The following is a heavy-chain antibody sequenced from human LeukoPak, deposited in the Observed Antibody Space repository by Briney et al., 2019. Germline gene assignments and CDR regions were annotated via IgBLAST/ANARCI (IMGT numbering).Heavy chain of an antibody. Sequence: GGSLRLSCAASGFTFSNYNMNWVRQALGKGLEWVSSISSSSSYIYYAASVKGRFTISRDNAKNSLYLQMNSLRAEDTAVFYCARDPGYDSSDTAGYWGQGTLVTVSS. J-gene: IGHJ4*02. CDR2: ISSSSSYI. CDR3: ARDPGYDSSDTAGY. V-gene: IGHV3-21*01. CDR1: GFTFSNYN. D-gene: IGHD3-22*01.